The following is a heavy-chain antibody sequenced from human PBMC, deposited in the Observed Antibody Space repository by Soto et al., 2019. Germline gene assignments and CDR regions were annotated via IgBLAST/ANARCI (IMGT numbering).Heavy chain of an antibody. Sequence: VQLVQSGAEVKKPGASVKVSCKASGYTFTSYGISWVRQAPGQGLEWMGWISAYNGNTNYAQKLQGRVTMTTDTSTSTAYMELRSLRSDDTAVYYCARIVGAGYYYYYGMDVWGQGTTVTVSS. J-gene: IGHJ6*02. CDR2: ISAYNGNT. V-gene: IGHV1-18*04. D-gene: IGHD1-26*01. CDR1: GYTFTSYG. CDR3: ARIVGAGYYYYYGMDV.